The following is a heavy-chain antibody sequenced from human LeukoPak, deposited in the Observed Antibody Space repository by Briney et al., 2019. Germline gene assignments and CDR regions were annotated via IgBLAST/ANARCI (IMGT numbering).Heavy chain of an antibody. CDR1: GGSISSRSYY. CDR2: IYYSGST. Sequence: SETLSLTCSVSGGSISSRSYYWGWIRQPPGKGLEWIGSIYYSGSTYYNPSLKSRVTMSVDTSKNQFSLKLSSVTAADTAEYFCARESRRSYCNEYWGQGTLVTVSS. V-gene: IGHV4-39*07. J-gene: IGHJ4*02. D-gene: IGHD2-2*01. CDR3: ARESRRSYCNEY.